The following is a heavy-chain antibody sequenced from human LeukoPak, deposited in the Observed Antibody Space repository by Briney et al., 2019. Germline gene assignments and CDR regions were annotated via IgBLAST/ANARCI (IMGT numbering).Heavy chain of an antibody. J-gene: IGHJ4*02. CDR3: AKDRLRGYSYGLSDY. CDR1: GFTFSSYG. Sequence: GGSLRLSCAASGFTFSSYGMHWVRQAPGKGLEWVAVIWYDGSNKYYADSVKGRFTISRDNSKNTLYLQMNSLRAGDTAVYYCAKDRLRGYSYGLSDYWGQGTLVTVSS. V-gene: IGHV3-33*06. D-gene: IGHD5-18*01. CDR2: IWYDGSNK.